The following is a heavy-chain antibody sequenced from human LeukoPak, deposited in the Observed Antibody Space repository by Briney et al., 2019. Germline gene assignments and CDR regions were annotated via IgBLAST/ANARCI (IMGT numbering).Heavy chain of an antibody. D-gene: IGHD3-9*01. CDR1: GCTFTRYY. Sequence: ASVKVSCKASGCTFTRYYMHWVRQAPGQGLEGMGWINPNSSGTNYAQKFQGRVTMTRDTSISTAYMELSRLRSDDTAVYYCARDLVDYYFDYWGQGTLVTVSS. CDR3: ARDLVDYYFDY. J-gene: IGHJ4*02. V-gene: IGHV1-2*02. CDR2: INPNSSGT.